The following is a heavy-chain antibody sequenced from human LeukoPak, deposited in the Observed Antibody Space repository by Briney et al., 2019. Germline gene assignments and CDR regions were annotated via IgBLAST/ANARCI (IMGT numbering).Heavy chain of an antibody. Sequence: GGSLRLSCTGSGFIFDTHTLTWVRQAPGKGLEWVASISGSGDSTNYGDSVKGRFTISRDNFKRTVHLEMSNLRADDTAMYYCVRRAAVRGMDFWGLGTTVMVSS. CDR3: VRRAAVRGMDF. J-gene: IGHJ6*02. CDR1: GFIFDTHT. D-gene: IGHD1-14*01. CDR2: ISGSGDST. V-gene: IGHV3-23*01.